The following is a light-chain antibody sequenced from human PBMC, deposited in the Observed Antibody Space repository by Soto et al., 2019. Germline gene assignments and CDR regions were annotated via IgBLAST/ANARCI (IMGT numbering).Light chain of an antibody. Sequence: EIVMTQSPATLSVSPGGTATLSCRTSQGLGSGLAWYQQKPGQAPRLLIYDASTRATGVPDRFSGSESETEFTLTISSLQSEDFAVYYCQHYHGWVKAFGQGTKLEIK. CDR1: QGLGSG. J-gene: IGKJ2*01. CDR2: DAS. V-gene: IGKV3-15*01. CDR3: QHYHGWVKA.